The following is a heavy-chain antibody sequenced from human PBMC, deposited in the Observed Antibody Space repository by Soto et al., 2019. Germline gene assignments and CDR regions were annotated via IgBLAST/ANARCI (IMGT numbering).Heavy chain of an antibody. CDR1: GFTFNIYG. CDR3: ARDPRERDIAVVVRSTANWFDP. Sequence: QVQLVESGGGVVQPGRSLRLSCAASGFTFNIYGMHWVRQAADKGLEWVAVISHDGSTKHYADSVMGRFDISRDNSKNKLYLQMNSLRPEDTAVYYCARDPRERDIAVVVRSTANWFDPWGQGTLVTVSS. J-gene: IGHJ5*02. CDR2: ISHDGSTK. D-gene: IGHD2-15*01. V-gene: IGHV3-30*03.